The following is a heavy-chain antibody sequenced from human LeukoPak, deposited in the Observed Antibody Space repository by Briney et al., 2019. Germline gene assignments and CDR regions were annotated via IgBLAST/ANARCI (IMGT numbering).Heavy chain of an antibody. CDR3: ARGDVLRYLDWLSNAFDI. CDR1: GYTFTSYG. V-gene: IGHV1-18*01. CDR2: ISAYNGNT. J-gene: IGHJ3*02. Sequence: ASVKVSCKASGYTFTSYGISWVRQAPGQGLEWMGWISAYNGNTNYAQKLQGRVTMTTDTSTSTAYMELRSLRSDDTAVYYCARGDVLRYLDWLSNAFDIWGQGTMVTVSS. D-gene: IGHD3-9*01.